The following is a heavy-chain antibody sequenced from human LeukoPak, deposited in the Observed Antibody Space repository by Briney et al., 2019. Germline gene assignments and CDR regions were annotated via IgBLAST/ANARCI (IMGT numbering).Heavy chain of an antibody. Sequence: GXXXXSNXYXGWIRQPXGXXLEWIGNIFYSGSTYYSPSLRSRVTISLDTSRNQFPLKLNSVTAADTAVYXXXXXXGXXXXDIWGQXTXVTVSS. CDR1: GXXXXSNXY. CDR3: XXXXGXXXXDI. J-gene: IGHJ3*02. V-gene: IGHV4-39*06. CDR2: IFYSGST.